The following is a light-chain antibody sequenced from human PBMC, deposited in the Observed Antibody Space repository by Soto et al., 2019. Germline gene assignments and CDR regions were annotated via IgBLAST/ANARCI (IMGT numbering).Light chain of an antibody. CDR1: SSDVGAYNY. CDR2: EVS. V-gene: IGLV2-14*01. Sequence: SALTQPASVSGSPGQSITISCTGTSSDVGAYNYVSWHQQHPGKAPKVLIYEVSHRPSGVSNRFSASKSGNTASLTISGLQAEDEADYYCSSYTSTNTLVFGGGTKLTVL. J-gene: IGLJ3*02. CDR3: SSYTSTNTLV.